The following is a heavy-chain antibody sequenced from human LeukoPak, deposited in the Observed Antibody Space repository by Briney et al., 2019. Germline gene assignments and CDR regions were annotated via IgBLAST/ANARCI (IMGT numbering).Heavy chain of an antibody. CDR1: GGSINNYY. Sequence: SETLSLTCTVSGGSINNYYWSWIRQPAGKGLEWIGRIYTRGSTNYNPSLKSRVTISVDTSKNQFSLKLSSVTAADTAVYYCARETLGYCSSTSCYTGLYYYYYMDVWGKGTTVTVSS. J-gene: IGHJ6*03. D-gene: IGHD2-2*02. V-gene: IGHV4-4*07. CDR2: IYTRGST. CDR3: ARETLGYCSSTSCYTGLYYYYYMDV.